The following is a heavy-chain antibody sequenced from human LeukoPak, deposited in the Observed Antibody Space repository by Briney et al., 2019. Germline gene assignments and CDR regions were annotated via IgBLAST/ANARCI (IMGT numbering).Heavy chain of an antibody. J-gene: IGHJ5*02. CDR2: IYYSGST. V-gene: IGHV4-39*01. CDR1: GGSISSSSYY. D-gene: IGHD6-13*01. CDR3: AGRKAAAEAWFDP. Sequence: SETLSLTCTVSGGSISSSSYYWGWIRQPPGKGLEWIGSIYYSGSTYYNPSLKSRVTISVDTSKDQFSLKVSSVTAADTAVYYCAGRKAAAEAWFDPWGQGTLVTVSS.